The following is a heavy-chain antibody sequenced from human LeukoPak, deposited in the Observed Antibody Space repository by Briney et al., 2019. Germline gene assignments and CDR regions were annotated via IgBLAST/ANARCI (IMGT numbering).Heavy chain of an antibody. CDR3: ARNRGNGNWFDP. V-gene: IGHV4-59*01. CDR2: FYSSGSP. J-gene: IGHJ5*02. CDR1: GGSINSYY. Sequence: PSETLSLTCTVSGGSINSYYWSWIRQPPGKGLEWIGYFYSSGSPNYNPSLKSRVTISVDTSKNQLSLKLSSVTAADSAVYYCARNRGNGNWFDPWGQGTLVTVSS. D-gene: IGHD2-8*01.